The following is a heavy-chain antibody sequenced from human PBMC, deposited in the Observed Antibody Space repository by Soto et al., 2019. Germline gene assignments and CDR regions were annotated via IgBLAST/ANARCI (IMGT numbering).Heavy chain of an antibody. D-gene: IGHD6-19*01. CDR2: IRGSGGST. CDR3: AKEQWLVRYYYYGMDV. Sequence: EVQLLESGGGLVQPGGSLRLSCAASGFTFSSYAMSWVRQAPGKGLEWVSAIRGSGGSTYYADSVKGRFTISRDNSKNTLYLQMNSLRAEDTAVYYCAKEQWLVRYYYYGMDVWGQGTTVTVSS. CDR1: GFTFSSYA. J-gene: IGHJ6*02. V-gene: IGHV3-23*01.